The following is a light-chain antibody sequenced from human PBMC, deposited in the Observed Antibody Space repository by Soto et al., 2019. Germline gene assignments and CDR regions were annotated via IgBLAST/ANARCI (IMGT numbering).Light chain of an antibody. CDR3: QQYAGSPRT. CDR1: QNLGTLY. V-gene: IGKV3-20*01. J-gene: IGKJ1*01. Sequence: EIVLTQSPGTLSLSPGKRGTLSCRASQNLGTLYLAWFQQKSGQAPRLLIYSASRRATGIPDRFTGSGSGTDFTLTINRVEPEDFAVYFCQQYAGSPRTFGQGTKVEIK. CDR2: SAS.